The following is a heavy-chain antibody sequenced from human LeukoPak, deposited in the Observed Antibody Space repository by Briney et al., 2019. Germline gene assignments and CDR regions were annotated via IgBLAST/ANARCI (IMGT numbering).Heavy chain of an antibody. CDR1: GDTFTRNW. J-gene: IGHJ5*02. Sequence: GASVKVSCKTSGDTFTRNWMHWIRQSPGQALEWMGVINPTGDYTMYAQKFQGRVTVTRDMSSSTDYMELGSLRSEDTAVYYCARDHSIDDKSWWLDPWGQGTLVTVSS. CDR3: ARDHSIDDKSWWLDP. V-gene: IGHV1-46*01. D-gene: IGHD1-1*01. CDR2: INPTGDYT.